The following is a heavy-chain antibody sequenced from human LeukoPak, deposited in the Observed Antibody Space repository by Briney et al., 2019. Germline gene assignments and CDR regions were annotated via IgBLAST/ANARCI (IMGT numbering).Heavy chain of an antibody. Sequence: SVKVSCKASGGTFSSYAISWVRQAPGQGLEWMGGIIPIFGTANYAQKSQGRVTITTDESTSTAYMELSSLRSEDTAVYYCARVGGSYFGFDYWGQGTLVTVSS. D-gene: IGHD1-26*01. CDR2: IIPIFGTA. CDR1: GGTFSSYA. CDR3: ARVGGSYFGFDY. V-gene: IGHV1-69*05. J-gene: IGHJ4*02.